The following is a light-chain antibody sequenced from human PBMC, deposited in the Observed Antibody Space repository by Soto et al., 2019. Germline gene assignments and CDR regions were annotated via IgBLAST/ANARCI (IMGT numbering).Light chain of an antibody. CDR3: QQSYSTPRT. CDR1: QSISSY. V-gene: IGKV1-39*01. Sequence: IEMTHSPTSLSASVGDRVTITCRASQSISSYLNWYQQKPGKAPKLLFYAASSLQSGVPSRFSGSGSGTDFTLTISSLQPEDFATYYCQQSYSTPRTFGQGTKVDIK. CDR2: AAS. J-gene: IGKJ1*01.